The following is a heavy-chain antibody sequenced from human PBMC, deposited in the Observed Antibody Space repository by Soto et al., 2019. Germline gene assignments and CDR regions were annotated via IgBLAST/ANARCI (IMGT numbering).Heavy chain of an antibody. CDR1: GFTFSVYG. Sequence: QVQLVESGGGVVQPGRSLRLSCSASGFTFSVYGMHWVRQAPGKGLEWVAPVSYDGSIKYYADSVTGLFTISRDNSKNTLYLQMNSLRVEDTAVYYCAKDGSHLAVAGTSPTSYFYGLAVWGQGTTVTVSS. CDR2: VSYDGSIK. V-gene: IGHV3-30*18. CDR3: AKDGSHLAVAGTSPTSYFYGLAV. D-gene: IGHD6-19*01. J-gene: IGHJ6*02.